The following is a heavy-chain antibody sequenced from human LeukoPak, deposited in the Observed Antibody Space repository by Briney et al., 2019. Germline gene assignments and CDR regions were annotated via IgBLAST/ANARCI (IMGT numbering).Heavy chain of an antibody. Sequence: SETLSLTCTVSGGSISSTSYYWGWIRQPPGKGLECIGSIYYSGSTYYNPSLKSRVTISVDTSKNQFSLKLSSVTAADTAVYYCARAVKYSSSFNYWGQGTLVTVSS. J-gene: IGHJ4*02. CDR2: IYYSGST. V-gene: IGHV4-39*07. CDR3: ARAVKYSSSFNY. CDR1: GGSISSTSYY. D-gene: IGHD6-6*01.